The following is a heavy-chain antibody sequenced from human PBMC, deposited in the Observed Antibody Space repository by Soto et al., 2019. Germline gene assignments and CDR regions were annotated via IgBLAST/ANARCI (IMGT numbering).Heavy chain of an antibody. CDR2: INAGNGNT. V-gene: IGHV1-3*01. D-gene: IGHD3-16*02. J-gene: IGHJ4*02. CDR1: GYTFTSYA. Sequence: ASVKISCKASGYTFTSYAMHWVRQAPGQRLEWMGWINAGNGNTKYSQKFQGRVTITRDTSASTAYMELSSLRSDDTAVYYCARDPRVYDYIGGSYRYTEIYCFDCWGQGNLVTFSS. CDR3: ARDPRVYDYIGGSYRYTEIYCFDC.